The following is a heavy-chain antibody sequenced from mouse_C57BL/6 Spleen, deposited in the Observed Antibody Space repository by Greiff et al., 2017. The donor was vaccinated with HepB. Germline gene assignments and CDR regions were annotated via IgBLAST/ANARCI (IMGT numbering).Heavy chain of an antibody. CDR3: TRGDGSSYVYAMDY. V-gene: IGHV5-9-1*02. CDR2: ISSGGAYI. J-gene: IGHJ4*01. Sequence: EVQGVESGEGLVKPGGSLKLSCAASGFTFSSYAMSWVRQTPEKRLEWVAYISSGGAYIYYADTVKGRFTISRDNARNTLYLQMSSLKSEDTAMYYCTRGDGSSYVYAMDYWGQGTSVTVSS. CDR1: GFTFSSYA. D-gene: IGHD1-1*01.